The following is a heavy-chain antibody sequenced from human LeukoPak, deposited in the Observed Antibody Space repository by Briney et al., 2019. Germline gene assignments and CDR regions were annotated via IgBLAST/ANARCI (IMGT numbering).Heavy chain of an antibody. Sequence: SETLSLTCTVSGASIRSSYWSWIRQPPGKGLEWIGCIYCTGSTNYNPSLKSRVTTSLDTSKNQFSLKLTSVTAADTAMYFCARDVVVVPAGRRYFDLWGRGTLVTVSS. D-gene: IGHD2-2*01. CDR3: ARDVVVVPAGRRYFDL. V-gene: IGHV4-59*01. J-gene: IGHJ2*01. CDR2: IYCTGST. CDR1: GASIRSSY.